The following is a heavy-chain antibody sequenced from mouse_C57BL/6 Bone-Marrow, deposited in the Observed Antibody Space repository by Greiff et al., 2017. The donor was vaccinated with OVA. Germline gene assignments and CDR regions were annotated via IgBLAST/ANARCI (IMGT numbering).Heavy chain of an antibody. V-gene: IGHV5-4*01. D-gene: IGHD1-1*01. J-gene: IGHJ4*01. Sequence: EVQLKESGGGLVKPGGSLKLSCAASGFTFSSYAMSWVRQTPEKRLEWVATISDGGSYTYYPDNVKGRFTISRDNAKNNLYLQMSHLKSEDTAMYYCARYYYGSAMDYWGQGTSVTVSS. CDR2: ISDGGSYT. CDR1: GFTFSSYA. CDR3: ARYYYGSAMDY.